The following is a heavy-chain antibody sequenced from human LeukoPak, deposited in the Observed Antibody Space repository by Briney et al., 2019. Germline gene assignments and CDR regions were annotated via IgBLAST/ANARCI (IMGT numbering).Heavy chain of an antibody. CDR3: ARDSSGWLRGLYYFDY. V-gene: IGHV4-59*01. Sequence: SETLSLTCTVSGGSISSYYWSWIRQPPGKGLEWIGYVYYSGSTNYNPSLKSRVTISVDTPKNQFSLKLSSVTAADTAVYYCARDSSGWLRGLYYFDYWGQGTLVTVSS. CDR1: GGSISSYY. CDR2: VYYSGST. J-gene: IGHJ4*02. D-gene: IGHD6-19*01.